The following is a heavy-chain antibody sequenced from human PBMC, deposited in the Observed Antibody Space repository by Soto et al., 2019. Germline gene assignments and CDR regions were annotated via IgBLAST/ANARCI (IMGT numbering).Heavy chain of an antibody. CDR3: ARVWGPAIYLTLNSGMDA. J-gene: IGHJ6*02. CDR2: IWYDGSNK. Sequence: PGGSLRLSCAASGFTFSSYGMHWVRQAPGKGLEWVAVIWYDGSNKYYADSVKGRFTISRDNSKNTLYLQMNSLRAEDTAVYYCARVWGPAIYLTLNSGMDAWGQGTAVTISS. D-gene: IGHD3-16*01. V-gene: IGHV3-33*01. CDR1: GFTFSSYG.